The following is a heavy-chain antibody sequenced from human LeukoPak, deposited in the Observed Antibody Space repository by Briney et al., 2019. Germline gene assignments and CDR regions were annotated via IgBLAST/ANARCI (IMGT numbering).Heavy chain of an antibody. Sequence: PSETLSLTCTVSGGSISSSGYYCNWIRQPPGKGLEWIGYIYYSGSTSYNPSLKSRVTISVDTSKNQFSLKLTSVTAADTAVYYCARGSAYDWFDYWGQGTLVTVSS. CDR2: IYYSGST. D-gene: IGHD5-12*01. CDR1: GGSISSSGYY. V-gene: IGHV4-30-4*01. J-gene: IGHJ4*02. CDR3: ARGSAYDWFDY.